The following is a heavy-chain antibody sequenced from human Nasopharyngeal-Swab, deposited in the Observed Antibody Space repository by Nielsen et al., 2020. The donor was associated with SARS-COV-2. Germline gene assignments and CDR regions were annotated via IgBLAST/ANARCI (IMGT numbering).Heavy chain of an antibody. CDR3: TTELLLWFGEGGSWFDP. D-gene: IGHD3-10*01. CDR2: IKSKTDGGTT. V-gene: IGHV3-15*01. Sequence: WIRQPPGKGLEWVGRIKSKTDGGTTDYAAPVKGRFTISRDDSKNTLYLQMNSLKTEDTAVYYCTTELLLWFGEGGSWFDPWGQGTLVTDSS. J-gene: IGHJ5*02.